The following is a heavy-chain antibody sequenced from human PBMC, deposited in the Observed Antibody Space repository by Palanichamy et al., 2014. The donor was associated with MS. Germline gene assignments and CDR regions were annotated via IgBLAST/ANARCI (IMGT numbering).Heavy chain of an antibody. Sequence: EVQLVESGEAWFRPGGSLRISYAASGFTFSSFWTHWVRQGPGEGLVWISRMYSDGSSTTYADSMKGRFTISRDDGKDTVFLQMNSLRVEDTATYYCARSRYSHSLIWGQGTPVTVSS. CDR1: GFTFSSFW. V-gene: IGHV3-74*03. D-gene: IGHD5-18*01. CDR2: MYSDGSST. CDR3: ARSRYSHSLI. J-gene: IGHJ4*02.